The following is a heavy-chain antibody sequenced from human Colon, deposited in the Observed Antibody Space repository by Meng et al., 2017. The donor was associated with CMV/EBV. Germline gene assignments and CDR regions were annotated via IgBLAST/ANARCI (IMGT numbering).Heavy chain of an antibody. CDR2: IDPDNEST. J-gene: IGHJ4*02. CDR1: FPSYY. Sequence: FPSYYIHWVRPAPGQGLQWMGVIDPDNESTAYAQKFKGRVTMTRDTSTSTVYMELSSLTSEDTAVYYCTKGARTSVQPWPARWLPCDYWGQGTLVTVSS. CDR3: TKGARTSVQPWPARWLPCDY. V-gene: IGHV1-46*01. D-gene: IGHD5-24*01.